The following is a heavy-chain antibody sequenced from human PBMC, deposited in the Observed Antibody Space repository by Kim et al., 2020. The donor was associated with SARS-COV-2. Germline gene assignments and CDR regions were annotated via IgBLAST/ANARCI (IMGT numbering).Heavy chain of an antibody. D-gene: IGHD1-26*01. J-gene: IGHJ4*02. Sequence: CAASGFPFTTYYMTWVRQAPGKGLEWVANIKPDGSDKNYVESVKGRFTISRDNTERSLSLQMNSLRVEDSAVYYCARGGGSYYSVWGRGTLAT. CDR3: ARGGGSYYSV. V-gene: IGHV3-7*01. CDR1: GFPFTTYY. CDR2: IKPDGSDK.